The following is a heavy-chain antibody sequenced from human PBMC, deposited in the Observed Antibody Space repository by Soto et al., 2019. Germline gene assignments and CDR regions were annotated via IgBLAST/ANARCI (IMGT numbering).Heavy chain of an antibody. V-gene: IGHV3-23*01. CDR3: TRLAQISDY. CDR1: GFTFSSFA. J-gene: IGHJ4*02. Sequence: EVLLLESGGGLVQPGGSLRLSCAASGFTFSSFAMSWVRQAPGKGLEWVSSISGTGDNTYYADSVKGRFTISRENYKNTVYVQMNSLRAEDTAVYYCTRLAQISDYWGQGTLVTVSS. D-gene: IGHD6-19*01. CDR2: ISGTGDNT.